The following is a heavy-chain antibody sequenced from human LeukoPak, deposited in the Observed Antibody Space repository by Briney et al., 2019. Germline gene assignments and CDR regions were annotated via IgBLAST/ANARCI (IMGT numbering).Heavy chain of an antibody. CDR3: ARAPLVAGDMDV. CDR2: MNPNSGNT. Sequence: ASVKVSCKASGYTFTTYDINWVRQATGHQGLEWMGWMNPNSGNTGYAQKFQGRVTITRNTSISTAYMELSSLRSEDTAVYYCARAPLVAGDMDVWGKGTTVTVSS. CDR1: GYTFTTYD. V-gene: IGHV1-8*01. J-gene: IGHJ6*03. D-gene: IGHD6-19*01.